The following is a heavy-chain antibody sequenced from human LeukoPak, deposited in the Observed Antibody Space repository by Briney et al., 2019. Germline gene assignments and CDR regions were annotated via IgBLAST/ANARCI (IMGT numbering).Heavy chain of an antibody. CDR1: GFTFSSYG. CDR2: ISSSSSTI. Sequence: GGSLRLSCAASGFTFSSYGMNWVRQAPGKGLEWVSYISSSSSTIYADSVKGRFTISRDNDKNSLYLQMNSLRDDDTAVYYCARRFDPWGQGTLVTVSS. J-gene: IGHJ5*02. D-gene: IGHD3-3*01. V-gene: IGHV3-48*02. CDR3: ARRFDP.